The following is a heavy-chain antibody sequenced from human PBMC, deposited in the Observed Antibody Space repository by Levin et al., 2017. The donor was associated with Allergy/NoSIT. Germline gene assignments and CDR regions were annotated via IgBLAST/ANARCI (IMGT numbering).Heavy chain of an antibody. CDR2: IYTSGST. D-gene: IGHD6-19*01. CDR1: GGSISSYY. J-gene: IGHJ5*02. CDR3: ARDALHIAVAGTGFDP. Sequence: SETLSLTCTVSGGSISSYYWSWIRQPAGKGLEWIGRIYTSGSTNYNPSLKSRVTMSVDTSKNQFSLKLSSVTAADTAVYYCARDALHIAVAGTGFDPWGQGTLVTVSS. V-gene: IGHV4-4*07.